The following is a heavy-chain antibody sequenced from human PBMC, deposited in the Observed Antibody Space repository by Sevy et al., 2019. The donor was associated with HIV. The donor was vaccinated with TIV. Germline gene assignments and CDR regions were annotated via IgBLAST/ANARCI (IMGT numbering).Heavy chain of an antibody. Sequence: GGSLRLSCAVSGFTFNNAWMNWVRQAPGTGLQWVGLIKSKIDGETTDHAAPVKGRFTISGEDSKNTLFLQMNSLKIEDTAVYYCATAPGYYDSAPFDYWGPGTLVTVSS. D-gene: IGHD3-22*01. V-gene: IGHV3-15*01. CDR1: GFTFNNAW. CDR2: IKSKIDGETT. J-gene: IGHJ4*02. CDR3: ATAPGYYDSAPFDY.